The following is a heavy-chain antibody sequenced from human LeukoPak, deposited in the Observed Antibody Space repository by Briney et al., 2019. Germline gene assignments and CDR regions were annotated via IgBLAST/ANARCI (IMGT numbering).Heavy chain of an antibody. D-gene: IGHD6-19*01. J-gene: IGHJ4*02. V-gene: IGHV4-34*01. Sequence: SETLSLTCAVYGGSFSGYYWSWLRQPPGKGLEWIGEINHSGSTNYNPSLKSRVTISVDTSKNQFSLKLGSVTAADTAVYCCARGSAGVLGRLFDYWGQGTLVTVSS. CDR1: GGSFSGYY. CDR3: ARGSAGVLGRLFDY. CDR2: INHSGST.